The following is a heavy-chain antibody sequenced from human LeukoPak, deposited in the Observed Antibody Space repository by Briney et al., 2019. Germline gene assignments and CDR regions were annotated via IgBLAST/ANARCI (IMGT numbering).Heavy chain of an antibody. CDR1: GFTFSSYA. CDR3: AKDLMGAIDY. J-gene: IGHJ4*02. V-gene: IGHV3-23*01. CDR2: ISDSGGST. Sequence: VQPGGSLRLSCAASGFTFSSYAMSWVRQVPGKGLEWVSGISDSGGSTYYADSVKGRFTIVRDNSKNTLYVQMNSLRAEDTAVYYCAKDLMGAIDYWGQGTLVTVSS. D-gene: IGHD2-8*01.